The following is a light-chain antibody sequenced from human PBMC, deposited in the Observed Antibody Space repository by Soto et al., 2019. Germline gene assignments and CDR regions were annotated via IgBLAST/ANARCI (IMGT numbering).Light chain of an antibody. CDR2: EVN. J-gene: IGLJ1*01. V-gene: IGLV2-14*01. CDR3: CSYSTSNTHNYV. Sequence: LTQPASVSGSPGQSITVSCTGTSSDIGGYNYVSWYQHHPGKAPQLIIYEVNLRPSGVSDRFSASKSGDTASLTISGLQAGDEADYYCCSYSTSNTHNYVFGTGTKVTVL. CDR1: SSDIGGYNY.